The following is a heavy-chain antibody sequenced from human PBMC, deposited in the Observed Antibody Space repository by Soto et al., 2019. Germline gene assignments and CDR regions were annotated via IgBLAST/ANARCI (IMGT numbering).Heavy chain of an antibody. CDR2: MNPNSGNT. V-gene: IGHV1-8*01. J-gene: IGHJ6*03. D-gene: IGHD6-13*01. Sequence: ASVKASCKASGYTFTSYDINWVRQATGQGLEWMGWMNPNSGNTGYAQKFQGRVTMTRNTSISTAYMELSSLRSEDTAVYYCARERAGTYYYYYYMDVWGKGTTVTVSS. CDR3: ARERAGTYYYYYYMDV. CDR1: GYTFTSYD.